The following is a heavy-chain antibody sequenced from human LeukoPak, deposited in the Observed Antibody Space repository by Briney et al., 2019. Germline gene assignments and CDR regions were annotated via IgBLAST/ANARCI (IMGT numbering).Heavy chain of an antibody. V-gene: IGHV5-51*01. J-gene: IGHJ3*02. CDR3: ARMELFAFDI. Sequence: GESLKISCNGSGYIFSTYWIGWGRQKPGKGLEWMGIIYPGDSGTKYPGGTDTRYRPSFQGQVTISVDKSISTAYLQWSSLEASDTAMYYCARMELFAFDIWGQGTMVTVSS. D-gene: IGHD3-10*01. CDR2: IYPGDSGTKYPGGTDT. CDR1: GYIFSTYW.